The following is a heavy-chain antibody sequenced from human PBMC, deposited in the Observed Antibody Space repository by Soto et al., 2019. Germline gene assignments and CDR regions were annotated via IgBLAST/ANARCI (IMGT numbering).Heavy chain of an antibody. D-gene: IGHD2-2*01. CDR1: GFTFGTYW. Sequence: EVQLVESGGGLVQPGGSLRLSCAASGFTFGTYWMSWVRQAPGKGLEWLANIWRDGSQKHYVDSVKGRFTISRDNAKNSLYLQINSLTAEDMAVYYCARGSTSFEVWGQGTRVPVSS. J-gene: IGHJ4*02. V-gene: IGHV3-7*01. CDR3: ARGSTSFEV. CDR2: IWRDGSQK.